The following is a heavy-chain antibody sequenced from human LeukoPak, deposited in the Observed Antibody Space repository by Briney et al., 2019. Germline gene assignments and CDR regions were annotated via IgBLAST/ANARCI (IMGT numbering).Heavy chain of an antibody. CDR2: INHSGST. Sequence: SETLSLTCAVSGGSISSSSYYWGWIRQPPGKGLEWIGEINHSGSTNYNPSLKSRVTISVDTSKNQFSLKLSSVTAADTAVYYCAKVTAYYYDSSGYLDYWGQGTLVTVSS. D-gene: IGHD3-22*01. J-gene: IGHJ4*02. CDR1: GGSISSSSYY. CDR3: AKVTAYYYDSSGYLDY. V-gene: IGHV4-39*07.